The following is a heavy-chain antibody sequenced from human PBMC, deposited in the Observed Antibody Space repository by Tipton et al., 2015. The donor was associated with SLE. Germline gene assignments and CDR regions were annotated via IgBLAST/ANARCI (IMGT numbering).Heavy chain of an antibody. V-gene: IGHV4-61*02. CDR3: ARENVAADGALDV. CDR1: GASIKSGSFF. D-gene: IGHD6-13*01. CDR2: MFSSGDT. Sequence: TLSLTCTFSGASIKSGSFFWTWIRPPAGKGLAWIGRMFSSGDTNYNPSLKSRRTMSVDTSKNQFSLTVNSVTAADTAVYYCARENVAADGALDVWGQGTMVTVSS. J-gene: IGHJ3*01.